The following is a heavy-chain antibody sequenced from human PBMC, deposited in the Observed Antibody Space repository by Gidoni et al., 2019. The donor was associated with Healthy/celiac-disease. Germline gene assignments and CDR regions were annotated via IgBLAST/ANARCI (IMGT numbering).Heavy chain of an antibody. CDR1: GGSFSGYY. J-gene: IGHJ5*02. D-gene: IGHD6-13*01. CDR2: INHSGST. V-gene: IGHV4-34*01. Sequence: QVQLQQWGAGLLKPSETLSLTCAVYGGSFSGYYWSWIRQPPGKGLEWIGEINHSGSTNYNPSLKSRVTISVDTSKNQFSLKLSSVTAADTAVYYCARAGHGRIAGGWFDPWGQGTLVTVSS. CDR3: ARAGHGRIAGGWFDP.